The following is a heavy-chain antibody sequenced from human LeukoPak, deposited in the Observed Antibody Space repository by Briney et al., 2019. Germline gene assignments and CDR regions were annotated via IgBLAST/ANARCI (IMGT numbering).Heavy chain of an antibody. J-gene: IGHJ4*02. V-gene: IGHV1-2*02. CDR2: INPTSGGT. Sequence: ASVRVSCKASGYTFTGYYIHWVRQAPGQGLEWMGWINPTSGGTKYAQKFQGRVTMTRDTSISTAYMKLSRLRADDTAVFYCARGGSAWDNPFDYWGQGTLVTVSS. CDR3: ARGGSAWDNPFDY. D-gene: IGHD6-19*01. CDR1: GYTFTGYY.